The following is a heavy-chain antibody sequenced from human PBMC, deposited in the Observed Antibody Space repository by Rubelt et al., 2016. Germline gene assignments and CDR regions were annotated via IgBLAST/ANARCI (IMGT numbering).Heavy chain of an antibody. V-gene: IGHV4-34*01. CDR2: INHSGST. CDR1: GGSFSGYY. D-gene: IGHD5-24*01. J-gene: IGHJ4*02. CDR3: ARGGHRDGYNYHFDY. Sequence: QVQLQQWGAGLLKPSETLSLTCAVYGGSFSGYYWNWIRQPPGKGLEWIGEINHSGSTNYNPSLKSRVTISVDTSKNRLSLKLSSVTAADTAVYYCARGGHRDGYNYHFDYWGQGTLVTVSS.